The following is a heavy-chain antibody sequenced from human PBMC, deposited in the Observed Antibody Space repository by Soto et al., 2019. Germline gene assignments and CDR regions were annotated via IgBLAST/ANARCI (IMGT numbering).Heavy chain of an antibody. J-gene: IGHJ3*02. CDR1: GYAFTTYH. V-gene: IGHV1-46*04. D-gene: IGHD3-3*01. Sequence: ASVKVSCKASGYAFTTYHMHWVRQAPGQGLEWMGMIDPSDGTTTYAQKLQGRVTMTRDTATSTVYMELSSLRSEDTAVYYCARDEVPDVQSGAFDILGQGTMVTVSS. CDR3: ARDEVPDVQSGAFDI. CDR2: IDPSDGTT.